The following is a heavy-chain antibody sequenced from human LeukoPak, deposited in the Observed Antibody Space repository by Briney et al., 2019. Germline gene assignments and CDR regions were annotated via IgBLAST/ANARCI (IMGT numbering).Heavy chain of an antibody. Sequence: VGSLRLSCAASGFTFSSYWMHWVRQAPGKGLVWVSRINSDGSNTNYADSVKGRFTISRDNAKNTLYLQMNSLRAEDTAVFYCARVRDISGHWGFLDYWGQGTLVTVSS. J-gene: IGHJ4*02. CDR1: GFTFSSYW. CDR2: INSDGSNT. D-gene: IGHD6-19*01. V-gene: IGHV3-74*01. CDR3: ARVRDISGHWGFLDY.